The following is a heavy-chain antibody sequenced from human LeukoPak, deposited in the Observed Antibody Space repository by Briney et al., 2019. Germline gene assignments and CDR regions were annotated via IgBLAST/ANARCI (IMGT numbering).Heavy chain of an antibody. J-gene: IGHJ4*02. CDR1: GFTFRNYG. CDR2: IRFDGSNT. V-gene: IGHV3-30*02. D-gene: IGHD6-13*01. CDR3: AKDPIASQLVWGGSHVRYFDY. Sequence: GGSLRLSCAASGFTFRNYGMHLVRQTPGKGLEWGTFIRFDGSNTYFADSVKGRFTVSRDISNNSLHLKINDLRVEDTAVSYCAKDPIASQLVWGGSHVRYFDYWGQGNMVTVSS.